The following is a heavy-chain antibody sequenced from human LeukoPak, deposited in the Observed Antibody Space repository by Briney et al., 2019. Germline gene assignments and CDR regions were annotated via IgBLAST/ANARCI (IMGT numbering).Heavy chain of an antibody. CDR3: ARGRQDVTMIVVVMTAVSYYLDV. D-gene: IGHD3-22*01. J-gene: IGHJ6*03. V-gene: IGHV4-31*03. Sequence: SQTLSLTCTVSGGSITSGTYSWTWIRHHPGKGLEWIGYIYSSGDTQYNPSLRSRVTMSVDTSKNQFSLELSSVTAADTAVYYCARGRQDVTMIVVVMTAVSYYLDVWGKGTTVTVS. CDR1: GGSITSGTYS. CDR2: IYSSGDT.